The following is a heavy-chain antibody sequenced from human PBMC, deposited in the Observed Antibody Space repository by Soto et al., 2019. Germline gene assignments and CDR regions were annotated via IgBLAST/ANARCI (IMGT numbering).Heavy chain of an antibody. D-gene: IGHD1-1*01. Sequence: PSETLSLTCTVSGVSISSGVYYWSWIRQHPGKGLEWIGYIYYSGSTYYNPSLKSRVTISVDTSKNQFSLKLSSVTAADTAVYYCARGGTGTPFDYWGQGTLVTVSS. V-gene: IGHV4-31*03. J-gene: IGHJ4*02. CDR3: ARGGTGTPFDY. CDR2: IYYSGST. CDR1: GVSISSGVYY.